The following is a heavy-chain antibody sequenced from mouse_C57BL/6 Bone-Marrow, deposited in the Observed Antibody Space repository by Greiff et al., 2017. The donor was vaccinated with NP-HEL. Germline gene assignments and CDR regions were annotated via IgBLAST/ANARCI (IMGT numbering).Heavy chain of an antibody. J-gene: IGHJ1*03. CDR3: ARRITTVVAGRYFDV. Sequence: VQLQQSGPELVKPGASVKIPCKASGYTFTDYNMDWVKQSHGKSLEWIGDINPNNGGTIYNQKFTGKATLTVDKSSSTAYMVLRSLTSEDTAVYYCARRITTVVAGRYFDVWGTGTTVTVSS. V-gene: IGHV1-18*01. CDR2: INPNNGGT. CDR1: GYTFTDYN. D-gene: IGHD1-1*01.